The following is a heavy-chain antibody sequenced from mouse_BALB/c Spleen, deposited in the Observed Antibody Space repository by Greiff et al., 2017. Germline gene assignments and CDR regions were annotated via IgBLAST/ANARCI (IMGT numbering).Heavy chain of an antibody. J-gene: IGHJ4*01. CDR1: GYTFSSYW. CDR3: ARGMPMITGMDY. Sequence: VQLQQSGAELMKPGASVKISCKATGYTFSSYWIEWVKQRPGHGLEWIGMIHPSDSETRLNQKFKDKATLTVDKSSSTAYMQLSSPTSEDSAVYYCARGMPMITGMDYWGQGTSVTVSS. V-gene: IGHV1-74*01. CDR2: IHPSDSET. D-gene: IGHD2-4*01.